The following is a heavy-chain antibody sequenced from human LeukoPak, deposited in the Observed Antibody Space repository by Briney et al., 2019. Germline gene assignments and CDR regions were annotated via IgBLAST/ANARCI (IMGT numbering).Heavy chain of an antibody. CDR2: INGDSNTI. D-gene: IGHD3-22*01. CDR1: GFTFSTYS. Sequence: GGSLRLSCAASGFTFSTYSMIWVRQAPGKGLEWLSYINGDSNTIYYADSVRGRFTISRDNAKNSLYLQLNSLRAEDTAVYYCAKVEDDSSGYDYWGQGTLVTVSS. CDR3: AKVEDDSSGYDY. J-gene: IGHJ4*02. V-gene: IGHV3-48*01.